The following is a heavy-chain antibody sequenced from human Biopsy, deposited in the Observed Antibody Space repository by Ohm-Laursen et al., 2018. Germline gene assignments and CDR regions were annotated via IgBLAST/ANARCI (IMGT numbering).Heavy chain of an antibody. V-gene: IGHV2-5*01. J-gene: IGHJ4*02. CDR2: IFWNDDE. CDR3: TQRRRRWFGESSYHEMVGDY. CDR1: GFSLSTSRLG. Sequence: TQTLTLTCTFSGFSLSTSRLGVGWIRQPPGKALEWLALIFWNDDEPYNPSLKNRLSITKDTSKNQVVLTMTNMDPVDTATYYCTQRRRRWFGESSYHEMVGDYWGQGTLVTVSS. D-gene: IGHD3-10*01.